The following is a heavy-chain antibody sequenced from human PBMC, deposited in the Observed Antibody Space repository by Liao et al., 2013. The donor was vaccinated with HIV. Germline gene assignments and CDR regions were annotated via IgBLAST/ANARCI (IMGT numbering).Heavy chain of an antibody. J-gene: IGHJ4*02. V-gene: IGHV4-59*01. CDR1: GGSISNYY. CDR2: ISYSGST. Sequence: QVQLQESGPGLVKPSETLSLMCTVSGGSISNYYWTWIRQPPGKGLEWLGTISYSGSTNYNPSLKSRVTISVDTSQNQFSLNLSSVTAADTAVYYCARILRPDIAVALDYWGQGSLVTVSS. CDR3: ARILRPDIAVALDY. D-gene: IGHD6-19*01.